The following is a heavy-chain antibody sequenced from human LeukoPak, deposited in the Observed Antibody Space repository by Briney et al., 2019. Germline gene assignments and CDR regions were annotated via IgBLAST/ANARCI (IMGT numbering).Heavy chain of an antibody. J-gene: IGHJ5*02. CDR2: ISSRSSYI. D-gene: IGHD3-10*01. CDR1: GFTFSSYS. V-gene: IGHV3-21*01. CDR3: ARDECARGVTPNWFDP. Sequence: GGSLRLSCAASGFTFSSYSMNWVRQAPGKGLEWVSSISSRSSYIFYADSVKGRFTISRDNAKNSLFLQMNSLRPNSTTVFYRARDECARGVTPNWFDPWGRGTLVTVSS.